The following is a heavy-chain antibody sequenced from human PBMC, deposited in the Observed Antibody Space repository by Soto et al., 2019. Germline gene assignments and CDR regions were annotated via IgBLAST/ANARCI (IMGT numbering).Heavy chain of an antibody. CDR1: GFTFATYG. CDR3: ATGFYSSSIDH. CDR2: TWYDGSEN. V-gene: IGHV3-33*01. Sequence: QVQLVESGGGVVQPGTSLRLSCAASGFTFATYGMHWVRQPPGKGLQWVAVTWYDGSENFYGDSVKGRFTISRDSSKNTLNLKMDRLTAEDTAVYYCATGFYSSSIDHWGQGTLVTVTS. D-gene: IGHD3-22*01. J-gene: IGHJ4*02.